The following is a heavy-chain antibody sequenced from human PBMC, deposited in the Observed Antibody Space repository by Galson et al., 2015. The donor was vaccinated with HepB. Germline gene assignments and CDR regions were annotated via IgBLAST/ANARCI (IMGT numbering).Heavy chain of an antibody. V-gene: IGHV1-58*02. CDR2: IVVGSGNT. CDR1: GFIFGSSA. CDR3: ATDSSPYYYDTSGNFGYFDL. J-gene: IGHJ2*01. D-gene: IGHD3-22*01. Sequence: SVKVSCKASGFIFGSSAMQWVRQARGQRLEWIGWIVVGSGNTNYAQKFQERVTITRDMSTNTAYMELSSLRSEDTAVYYCATDSSPYYYDTSGNFGYFDLWGRGTLVTVSS.